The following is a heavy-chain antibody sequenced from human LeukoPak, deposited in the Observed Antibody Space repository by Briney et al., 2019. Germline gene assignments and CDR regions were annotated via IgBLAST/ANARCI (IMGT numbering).Heavy chain of an antibody. CDR2: LHPNSGGT. J-gene: IGHJ1*01. V-gene: IGHV1-2*02. D-gene: IGHD6-19*01. CDR1: GYTFTGYY. CDR3: ARLAAVPG. Sequence: ASVKVSCKASGYTFTGYYLHWVRQAPGQGLEWVGWLHPNSGGTNYAQKFQGRVTMTRDTSISTAYMELSSLRSDDTAAYYCARLAAVPGWGQGTLVTVSS.